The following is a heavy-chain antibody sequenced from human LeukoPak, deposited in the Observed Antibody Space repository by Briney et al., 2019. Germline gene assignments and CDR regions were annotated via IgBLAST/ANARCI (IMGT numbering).Heavy chain of an antibody. CDR3: TTGSLFFDY. D-gene: IGHD6-6*01. V-gene: IGHV3-23*01. CDR2: ISGSGGST. J-gene: IGHJ4*02. Sequence: GGSLRLSCAASGFTFSSNAMSWVRQAPGKGLEWVSTISGSGGSTYYANSVKGRFTISRDNSKNTLSLQMNSLRVEDTAVYYCTTGSLFFDYWGQGTLVTVSS. CDR1: GFTFSSNA.